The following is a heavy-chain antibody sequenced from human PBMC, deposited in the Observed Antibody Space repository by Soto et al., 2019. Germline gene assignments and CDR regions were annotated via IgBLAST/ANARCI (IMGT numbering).Heavy chain of an antibody. J-gene: IGHJ5*02. CDR3: ARSYCADSVSCNWFDP. V-gene: IGHV4-59*01. CDR2: INYSGRS. Sequence: QVQLQESGPGLVKSSETLSLTCSVSGDSSSTYYWGWIRQPPGKGLELIGYINYSGRSNHNPSLKSRLSISVHASKNQVSLKLTSVTAADTAVYYGARSYCADSVSCNWFDPWGQGTLVVVSS. CDR1: GDSSSTYY. D-gene: IGHD2-8*02.